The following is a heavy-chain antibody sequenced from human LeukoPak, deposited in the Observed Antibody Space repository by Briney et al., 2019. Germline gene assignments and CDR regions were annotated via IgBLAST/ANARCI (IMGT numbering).Heavy chain of an antibody. D-gene: IGHD7-27*01. CDR2: IGGGGDGA. CDR3: ARVVLGALDI. J-gene: IGHJ3*02. Sequence: GGSLRLSCAASGFTFSHYAMRWVRQAPGKGLEWLSEIGGGGDGAYHADSVKGRFTISRDNSKNTLYLQMNSLRGEGTAVYYSARVVLGALDIWGQGTIVTVSS. CDR1: GFTFSHYA. V-gene: IGHV3-23*01.